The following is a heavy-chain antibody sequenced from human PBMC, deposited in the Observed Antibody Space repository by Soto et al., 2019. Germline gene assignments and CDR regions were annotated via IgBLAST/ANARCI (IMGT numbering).Heavy chain of an antibody. V-gene: IGHV1-2*02. Sequence: ASVKVSCKASGYTFTGYYMHWVRQAPGQGLEWMGWINPNSGGTNYAQKFQGRVTMTRDTSISTAYMELSRLRSDDTAVYYCARWVDTAMATHFDYWRQGTLVTVYS. J-gene: IGHJ4*02. D-gene: IGHD5-18*01. CDR1: GYTFTGYY. CDR3: ARWVDTAMATHFDY. CDR2: INPNSGGT.